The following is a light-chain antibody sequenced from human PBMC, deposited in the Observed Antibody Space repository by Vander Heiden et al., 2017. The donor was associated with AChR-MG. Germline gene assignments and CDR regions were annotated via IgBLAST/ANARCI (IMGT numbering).Light chain of an antibody. J-gene: IGKJ1*01. CDR2: KVS. CDR3: MQGSHWPPWT. Sequence: DVVLTQSPLSLPVTLGQPASISCRSSQSLGTSDGDTYLNWFQQRPGQSPRRLIYKVSNRDSGVPDRFSGSGSGTDFTLKISRVEAEDVGVYYCMQGSHWPPWTFGQRTKVEVK. CDR1: QSLGTSDGDTY. V-gene: IGKV2-30*01.